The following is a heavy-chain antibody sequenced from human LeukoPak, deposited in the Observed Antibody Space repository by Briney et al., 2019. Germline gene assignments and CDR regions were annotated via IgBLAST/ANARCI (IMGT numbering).Heavy chain of an antibody. V-gene: IGHV4-34*01. Sequence: SETLSLTCAVYGGSFSGYYWSWIRQPPGKGLEWIGEINHSGSTNYNPSLKSRVTISVDTSKNQFSLKLSSVTAADTAVYYCARGLRITMVRGVIITDNWFDPWGQGTLVTVSS. J-gene: IGHJ5*02. CDR3: ARGLRITMVRGVIITDNWFDP. D-gene: IGHD3-10*01. CDR1: GGSFSGYY. CDR2: INHSGST.